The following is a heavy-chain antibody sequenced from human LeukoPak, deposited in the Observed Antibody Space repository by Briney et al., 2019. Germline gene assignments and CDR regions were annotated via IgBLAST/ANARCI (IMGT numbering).Heavy chain of an antibody. CDR1: GFTFSTYN. D-gene: IGHD2-15*01. CDR2: ISSSSSYI. J-gene: IGHJ6*03. CDR3: AKNGDRGAYCSGGSCYPYYYYYIDV. V-gene: IGHV3-21*04. Sequence: GGSLRLSCAASGFTFSTYNMNWVRQAPGKGLEWVSSISSSSSYIYYADSVKGRFTISRDNSKNTLYLQMNSLRAEDTAIYYCAKNGDRGAYCSGGSCYPYYYYYIDVWGKGTTVTISS.